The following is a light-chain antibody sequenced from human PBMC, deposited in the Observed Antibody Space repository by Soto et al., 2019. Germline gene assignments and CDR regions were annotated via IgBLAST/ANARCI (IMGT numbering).Light chain of an antibody. CDR3: SSYASSSTYV. J-gene: IGLJ1*01. CDR1: SSDVGGYNH. Sequence: QSALTQPRSVSASPGQSVTISCTGTSSDVGGYNHVSWYQQHPGKAPKLMIYDVSNRPSGVSNRFFGSKSDNTASLTISGLQAEDEADYYCSSYASSSTYVFGTGTKLTVL. CDR2: DVS. V-gene: IGLV2-14*03.